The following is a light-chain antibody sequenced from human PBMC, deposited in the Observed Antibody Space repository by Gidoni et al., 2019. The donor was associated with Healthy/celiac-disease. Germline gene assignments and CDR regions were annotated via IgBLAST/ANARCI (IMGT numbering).Light chain of an antibody. CDR3: QQYYSTPQT. J-gene: IGKJ1*01. Sequence: DIVMTQSPDSLAVSLGERATINCKSSQSVLYSSNNKNYLAWYQQKPGQPPNLLIYWASTRKSGVPDRFSGSGSGTDFTLTISSLQAEDVAVYYCQQYYSTPQTFXXXTKVEIK. CDR1: QSVLYSSNNKNY. V-gene: IGKV4-1*01. CDR2: WAS.